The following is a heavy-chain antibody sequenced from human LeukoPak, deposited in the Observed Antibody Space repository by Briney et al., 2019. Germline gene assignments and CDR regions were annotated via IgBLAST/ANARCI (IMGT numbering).Heavy chain of an antibody. CDR3: AKEVVRGVIPNPNYYYGMDV. Sequence: PGRSLRLSCAASGFTFSSYGMHWVRQAPGKGLEWVAVISYDGSNRYYADSLKGRFTISRDNSKNTLYLQMNSLRAEDTAVYYCAKEVVRGVIPNPNYYYGMDVWGKGTTVTVSS. D-gene: IGHD3-10*01. CDR1: GFTFSSYG. J-gene: IGHJ6*04. CDR2: ISYDGSNR. V-gene: IGHV3-30*18.